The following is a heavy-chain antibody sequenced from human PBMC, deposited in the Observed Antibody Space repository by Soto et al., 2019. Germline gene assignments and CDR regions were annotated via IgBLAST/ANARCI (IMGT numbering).Heavy chain of an antibody. CDR2: IIPIFGTA. V-gene: IGHV1-69*01. CDR1: GGTFSSYA. D-gene: IGHD3-10*01. CDR3: ARDREGSGTTENGMDV. J-gene: IGHJ6*02. Sequence: QVQLVQSGAEVKKPGSSVKVSCKASGGTFSSYAISWVRQAPGQGLEWLGGIIPIFGTANYAQKFQGRVTINADESTSTAYMELSSQRPEDTAVYYCARDREGSGTTENGMDVWGQGTTVTVSS.